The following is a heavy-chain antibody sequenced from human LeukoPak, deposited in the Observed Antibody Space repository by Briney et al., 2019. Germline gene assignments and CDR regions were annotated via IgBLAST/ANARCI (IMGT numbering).Heavy chain of an antibody. CDR1: GLTFSTSG. Sequence: GGSLRLSCTASGLTFSTSGFNWVRQAPGKGLEWVASIGPTGSDRYHADSIKGRFTISRDNANNFLYLQMKSLRAEDTAVYYCATETNGRHYDYWGQGTLLTVSS. V-gene: IGHV3-21*06. CDR2: IGPTGSDR. D-gene: IGHD1-14*01. J-gene: IGHJ4*02. CDR3: ATETNGRHYDY.